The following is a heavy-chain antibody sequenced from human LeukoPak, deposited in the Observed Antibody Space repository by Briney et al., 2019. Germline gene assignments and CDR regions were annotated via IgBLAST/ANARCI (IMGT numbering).Heavy chain of an antibody. V-gene: IGHV4-59*01. J-gene: IGHJ4*02. Sequence: SETLSLTCAVSGDFTSDYYWSWIRQPPGKGLEWIGYIYHSGSTNYNPSLKSRVTISADTSKDQFSLKLASVTAADTAVYYCATGYSSTWYYFDYWGQGTLATVSS. D-gene: IGHD6-13*01. CDR3: ATGYSSTWYYFDY. CDR2: IYHSGST. CDR1: GDFTSDYY.